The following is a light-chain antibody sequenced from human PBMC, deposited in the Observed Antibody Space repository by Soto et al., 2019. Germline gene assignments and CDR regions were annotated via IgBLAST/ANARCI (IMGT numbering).Light chain of an antibody. CDR3: QQRYNWRPLT. Sequence: VLTQSPVTLSLSPGETATLFCKASQSVGIYLGWFQQKPGQAPRVLIYDATNRAGGVPDRFSGSGSGTDFTLPISSREADESVGYYCQQRYNWRPLTFGGGTKVEIK. CDR2: DAT. CDR1: QSVGIY. J-gene: IGKJ4*01. V-gene: IGKV3-11*01.